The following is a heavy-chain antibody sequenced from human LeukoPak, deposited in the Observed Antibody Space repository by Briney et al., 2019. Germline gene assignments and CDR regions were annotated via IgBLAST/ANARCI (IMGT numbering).Heavy chain of an antibody. V-gene: IGHV3-66*01. CDR3: ARVAAVGTSDY. Sequence: SGGPLRLSCAASGFTVSSNYMSWVRRAPGKGLEWVSVIYSGGSTYYADSVKGRFTISRDNSKNTLYLQMNSLRAEDTAVYYCARVAAVGTSDYWGQGTLDTVSS. CDR1: GFTVSSNY. CDR2: IYSGGST. J-gene: IGHJ4*02. D-gene: IGHD6-13*01.